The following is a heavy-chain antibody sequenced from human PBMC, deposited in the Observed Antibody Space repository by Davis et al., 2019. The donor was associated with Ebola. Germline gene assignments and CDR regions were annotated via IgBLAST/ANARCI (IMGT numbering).Heavy chain of an antibody. CDR3: ARDGEGYDFWSGHPYYGMDV. Sequence: GESLTISCAASGFTFSSYSMNWVRQAPGKGLEWVSVIYSGGSTYYADSVKGRFTISRDNSKNTLYLQMNSLRAEDTAVYYCARDGEGYDFWSGHPYYGMDVWGQGTTVTVSS. CDR2: IYSGGST. J-gene: IGHJ6*02. D-gene: IGHD3-3*01. V-gene: IGHV3-53*01. CDR1: GFTFSSYS.